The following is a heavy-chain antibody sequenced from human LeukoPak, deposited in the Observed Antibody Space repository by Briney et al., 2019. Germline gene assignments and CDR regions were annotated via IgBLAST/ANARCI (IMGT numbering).Heavy chain of an antibody. V-gene: IGHV4-59*12. D-gene: IGHD3-10*01. CDR1: GGSISSYY. Sequence: SETLSLTCTVSGGSISSYYWSWIRQPPGKGLKWIGNIYYSGYTTYSPSLRSRVTISVDTSKNQFSLKLSSVTAADTAVYYCARDQVTMVRGGNGYYYMDVWGKGTTVTISS. J-gene: IGHJ6*03. CDR3: ARDQVTMVRGGNGYYYMDV. CDR2: IYYSGYT.